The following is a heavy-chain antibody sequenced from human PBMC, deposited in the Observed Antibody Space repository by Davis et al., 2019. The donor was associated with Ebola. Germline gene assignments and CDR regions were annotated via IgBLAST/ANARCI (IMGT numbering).Heavy chain of an antibody. D-gene: IGHD1-26*01. Sequence: GSLRLSCTVSGGSISSYYWSWIRQPPGKGLEWIGYIYYSGSTNYNASLKSRVTISVDTSKNQFSLKLSSVTAADTAVYYCARVRLSGITSWFDPWGQGTLVTVSS. V-gene: IGHV4-59*08. CDR1: GGSISSYY. J-gene: IGHJ5*02. CDR2: IYYSGST. CDR3: ARVRLSGITSWFDP.